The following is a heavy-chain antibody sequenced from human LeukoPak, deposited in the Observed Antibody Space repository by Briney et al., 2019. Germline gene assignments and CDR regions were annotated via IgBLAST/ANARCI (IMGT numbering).Heavy chain of an antibody. V-gene: IGHV3-64D*06. CDR3: VKSPGEYPYGMDV. D-gene: IGHD4-17*01. CDR1: GFTFGSYA. CDR2: VSSNGGST. Sequence: PGGSLRLSCSASGFTFGSYAMHWVRQAPGKGLDHVSAVSSNGGSTYYADSVKGRFTISRDNSKSTLYLQMSSLRAEDTAVYYCVKSPGEYPYGMDVWGKGTTVTVSS. J-gene: IGHJ6*04.